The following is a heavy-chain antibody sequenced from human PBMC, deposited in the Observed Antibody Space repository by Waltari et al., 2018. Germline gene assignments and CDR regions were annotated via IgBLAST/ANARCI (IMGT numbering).Heavy chain of an antibody. Sequence: QVQLVQSGAEVKKPGSSVKVSCKASGGPFSRYAISWVRQAPGQGLEWMGGIIPIFGTANYAQKFQGRVTITTDESTSTAYMELSSLRSEDTAVYYCARSYGSGSYYNLGAFDIWGQGTMVTVSS. CDR2: IIPIFGTA. J-gene: IGHJ3*02. CDR3: ARSYGSGSYYNLGAFDI. CDR1: GGPFSRYA. D-gene: IGHD3-10*01. V-gene: IGHV1-69*05.